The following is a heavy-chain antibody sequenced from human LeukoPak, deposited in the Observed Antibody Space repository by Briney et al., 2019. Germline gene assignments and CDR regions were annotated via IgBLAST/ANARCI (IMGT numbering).Heavy chain of an antibody. D-gene: IGHD6-13*01. CDR1: GFRFSSYD. CDR2: ISASGSTI. J-gene: IGHJ1*01. CDR3: VSLAAELHPYICTEYLHY. V-gene: IGHV3-48*03. Sequence: GGSLRLSCAAAGFRFSSYDMNWVRQAPGKGLEWVAYISASGSTIDYADSVKGRFTISRDNGKSSVFLQMNSLRVDDTALYYCVSLAAELHPYICTEYLHYWGQGTLVTVSS.